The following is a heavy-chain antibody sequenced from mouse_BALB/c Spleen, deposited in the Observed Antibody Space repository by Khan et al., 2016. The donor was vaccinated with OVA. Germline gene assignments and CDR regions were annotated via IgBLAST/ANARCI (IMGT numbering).Heavy chain of an antibody. CDR2: INTNTGEP. CDR1: GYTFTNYG. D-gene: IGHD2-3*01. CDR3: ARSRWLLPAMDY. J-gene: IGHJ4*01. V-gene: IGHV9-3*02. Sequence: LVESGPELKKPGETVKISCKASGYTFTNYGMNWVKQSPGKGLKWMGWINTNTGEPTYVEEFKGRFAFSLETSASTAHLQINNLKNEDTATYFCARSRWLLPAMDYWGQGTSVTVSS.